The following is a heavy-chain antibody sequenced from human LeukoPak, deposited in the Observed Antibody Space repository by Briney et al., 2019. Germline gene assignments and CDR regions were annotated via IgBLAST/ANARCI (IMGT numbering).Heavy chain of an antibody. Sequence: GGSLRLSCAASGFTFSSYAMSWVRQAPGKGLEWVSAISGSGGSTYYADSVKGRFTISRDNSKNTLYLQMNSLGAEDTAVYYCAKDVYYNFFSLNWGQGTLVTVSS. V-gene: IGHV3-23*01. CDR2: ISGSGGST. D-gene: IGHD1-1*01. CDR1: GFTFSSYA. CDR3: AKDVYYNFFSLN. J-gene: IGHJ4*02.